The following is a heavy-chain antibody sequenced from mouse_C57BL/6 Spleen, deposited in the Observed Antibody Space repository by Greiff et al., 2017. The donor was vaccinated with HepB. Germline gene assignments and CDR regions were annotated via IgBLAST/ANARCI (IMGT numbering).Heavy chain of an antibody. CDR2: IYPGSGNT. J-gene: IGHJ3*01. CDR3: ARKDYYSNYEAY. D-gene: IGHD2-5*01. CDR1: GYTFTDYY. V-gene: IGHV1-76*01. Sequence: VQLQQSGAELVRPGASVKLSCKASGYTFTDYYINWVKQRPGQGLEWIARIYPGSGNTYYNEKFKGKATLTAEKSSSTAYMQLSSLTSEDSAVYFCARKDYYSNYEAYWGQGTLVTVSA.